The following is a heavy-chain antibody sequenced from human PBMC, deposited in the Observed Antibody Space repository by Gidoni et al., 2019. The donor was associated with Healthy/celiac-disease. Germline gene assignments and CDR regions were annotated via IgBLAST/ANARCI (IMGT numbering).Heavy chain of an antibody. Sequence: QVQLVESGGGVVQPGRSLRLSCAASGFTFSSYGMHWVRQAPGKGLEWVAVISYDGSNKYYADSVKGRFTISRDNSKNTLYLQMNSLRAEDTAVYYCAKDLSYCSSTSCYYYYGMDVWGQGTTVTVSS. J-gene: IGHJ6*02. CDR3: AKDLSYCSSTSCYYYYGMDV. D-gene: IGHD2-2*01. CDR2: ISYDGSNK. CDR1: GFTFSSYG. V-gene: IGHV3-30*18.